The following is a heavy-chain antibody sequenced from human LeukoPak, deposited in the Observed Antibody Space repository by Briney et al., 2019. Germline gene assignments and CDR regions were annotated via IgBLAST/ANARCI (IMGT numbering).Heavy chain of an antibody. CDR3: ARDKGSFTFGGVIVTQYYFDY. CDR1: GYTFTDHY. J-gene: IGHJ4*02. V-gene: IGHV1-2*02. Sequence: ASVKVSCKASGYTFTDHYIHWVRQAPGQGLEWMGWINPKTGGTKYAQKFQGRVTMTRDTSISTAYMELSRLRSDDTAVYYCARDKGSFTFGGVIVTQYYFDYWGQGTLVTVSS. D-gene: IGHD3-16*02. CDR2: INPKTGGT.